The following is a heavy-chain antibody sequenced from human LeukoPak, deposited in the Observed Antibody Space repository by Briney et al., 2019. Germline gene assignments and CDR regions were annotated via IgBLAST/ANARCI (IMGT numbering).Heavy chain of an antibody. Sequence: GESLKISCKATGCGSISYWIAWVRQMPGKGLEWMGIIYPADSDTRYSPSFQGQVTISADKSITTAYLQWRSLKASVTVIYFCATGYSSGWNGYYFDYWGQGTPVTVSS. CDR1: GCGSISYW. V-gene: IGHV5-51*01. CDR2: IYPADSDT. D-gene: IGHD6-19*01. J-gene: IGHJ4*02. CDR3: ATGYSSGWNGYYFDY.